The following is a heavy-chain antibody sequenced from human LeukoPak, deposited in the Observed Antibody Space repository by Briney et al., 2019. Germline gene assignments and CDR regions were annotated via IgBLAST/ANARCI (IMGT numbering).Heavy chain of an antibody. CDR3: ASWWELGGYFDY. J-gene: IGHJ4*02. Sequence: SETLSLTCTVSGGSISSGDYYWSWIRQPPGKGLEWIGYIYYSGSTYYNPSLKSRVTISVDTSKNQFSLKLSSVTAADTAVYYCASWWELGGYFDYWGQGTLVTVSS. V-gene: IGHV4-30-4*01. CDR2: IYYSGST. CDR1: GGSISSGDYY. D-gene: IGHD1-26*01.